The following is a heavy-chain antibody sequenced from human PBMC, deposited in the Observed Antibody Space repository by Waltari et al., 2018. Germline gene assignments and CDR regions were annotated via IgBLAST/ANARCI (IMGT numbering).Heavy chain of an antibody. CDR2: ISYNARNI. CDR3: ARDYCDRTNCHGMDV. J-gene: IGHJ6*02. CDR1: EFTFSSYA. V-gene: IGHV3-30-3*01. Sequence: QVQLVESGGGVVQPGRSLRLSCEASEFTFSSYAMHWVRQAPGKGLEWVVVISYNARNIYYVDSVKGRFTISRDNSKKTLYLQMNSLRAEDTAVYYCARDYCDRTNCHGMDVWGQGTTVIVSS. D-gene: IGHD3-22*01.